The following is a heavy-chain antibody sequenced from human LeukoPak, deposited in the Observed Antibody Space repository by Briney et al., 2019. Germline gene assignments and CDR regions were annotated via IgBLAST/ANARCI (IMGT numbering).Heavy chain of an antibody. CDR2: ISAYNGNT. CDR3: ARDSLQLWSDDAFDI. J-gene: IGHJ3*02. D-gene: IGHD5-18*01. V-gene: IGHV1-18*01. CDR1: GYTFTSYG. Sequence: ASVKVSCKASGYTFTSYGISWVRQAPGQGLEWMGWISAYNGNTNYAQKLQGRVTMTTDKSTSTAYMELRSLRSDDTAVYYCARDSLQLWSDDAFDIWGQGTMVTVSS.